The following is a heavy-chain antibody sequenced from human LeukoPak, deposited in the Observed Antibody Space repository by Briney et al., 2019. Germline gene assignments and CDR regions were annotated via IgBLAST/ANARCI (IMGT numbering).Heavy chain of an antibody. J-gene: IGHJ4*02. Sequence: PSETLSLTCTVSGGSITTYYWSWIRQPPGKGLEWIGYIYYSRSTMYNPSLKSRVTISIDTSKNEFSLNLNSVTAADTAVYYCARGGVVGATWSDYWGQGTLVTVSS. CDR3: ARGGVVGATWSDY. D-gene: IGHD1-26*01. CDR1: GGSITTYY. CDR2: IYYSRST. V-gene: IGHV4-59*01.